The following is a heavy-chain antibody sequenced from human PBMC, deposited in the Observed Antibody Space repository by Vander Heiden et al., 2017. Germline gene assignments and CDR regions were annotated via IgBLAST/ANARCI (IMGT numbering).Heavy chain of an antibody. Sequence: QVQLQESGPGLVKPSETLSLTCTVSGGSISSYYWSWLRQPPGKGLEWIGYIYYSGSTNYNPSLKSRVTISVDTSKNQFSLKLSSVTAADTAVYYCARLDVLGYNQNWFDPWGQGTLVTVSS. CDR1: GGSISSYY. V-gene: IGHV4-59*08. D-gene: IGHD5-12*01. CDR2: IYYSGST. J-gene: IGHJ5*02. CDR3: ARLDVLGYNQNWFDP.